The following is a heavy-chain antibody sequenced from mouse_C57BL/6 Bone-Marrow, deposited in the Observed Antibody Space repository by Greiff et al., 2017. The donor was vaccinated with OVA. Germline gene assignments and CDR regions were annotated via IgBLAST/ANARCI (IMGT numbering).Heavy chain of an antibody. D-gene: IGHD4-1*01. Sequence: QVQLQQPGAELVRPGSSVKLSCKASGYTFTSYWMHWVKQRPIQGLEWIGNIDPSDSETHYNQKFKDKATLTVDKSSSTAYMQLSSLTSEDSAVYYCARGASWDVKDFDYWGQGTTLTVSS. J-gene: IGHJ2*01. CDR3: ARGASWDVKDFDY. V-gene: IGHV1-52*01. CDR2: IDPSDSET. CDR1: GYTFTSYW.